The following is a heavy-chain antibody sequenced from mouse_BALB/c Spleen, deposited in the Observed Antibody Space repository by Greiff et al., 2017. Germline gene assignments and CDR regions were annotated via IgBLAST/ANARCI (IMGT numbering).Heavy chain of an antibody. CDR1: GFNIKDTY. D-gene: IGHD2-9*01. CDR3: ARSSYGYGGYFDV. CDR2: IDPANGNT. Sequence: VQLQQSGAELVKPGASVKLSCTASGFNIKDTYMHWVKQRPEQGLEWIGRIDPANGNTKYDPKFQGKATITADTSSNTAYLQLSSLTSEDTAVYYCARSSYGYGGYFDVWGAGTTVTVSS. J-gene: IGHJ1*01. V-gene: IGHV14-3*02.